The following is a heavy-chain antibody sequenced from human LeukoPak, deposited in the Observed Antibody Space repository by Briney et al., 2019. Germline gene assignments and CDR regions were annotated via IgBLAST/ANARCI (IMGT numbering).Heavy chain of an antibody. CDR1: GGSISRSPYY. Sequence: PSETLSLTCTVSGGSISRSPYYWGWIRQPPGKGLEWNGSVYYSGSTSYNTSLKSRATLSVDTSKNLISLKLSSVTAADTAVYYFAKSPAVWGSYRYLYWNYWGQGTLVTVSS. CDR3: AKSPAVWGSYRYLYWNY. D-gene: IGHD3-16*02. J-gene: IGHJ4*02. V-gene: IGHV4-39*01. CDR2: VYYSGST.